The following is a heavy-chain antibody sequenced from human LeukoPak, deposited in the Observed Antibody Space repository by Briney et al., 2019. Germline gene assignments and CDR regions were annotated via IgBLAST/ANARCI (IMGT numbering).Heavy chain of an antibody. D-gene: IGHD1-26*01. J-gene: IGHJ4*02. V-gene: IGHV1-18*01. CDR3: ARDGVGATFYY. CDR1: GYIFTRHS. Sequence: ASVKVSCKASGYIFTRHSISCVRQAPGQGLEGMGWTSGCKGDTKYSQKLQGRVTMTTATSTTTAYMDLRSLRCDDTAVYYCARDGVGATFYYWGQGTLVTVSS. CDR2: TSGCKGDT.